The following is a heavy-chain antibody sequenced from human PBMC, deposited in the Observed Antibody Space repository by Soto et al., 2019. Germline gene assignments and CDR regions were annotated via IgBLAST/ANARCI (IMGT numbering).Heavy chain of an antibody. V-gene: IGHV4-59*01. Sequence: SETLSLTCTVSGGSISSYYWSWIRQPPGKGLEWIGYIYYSGSTNYNPSLKSRVTISVDTSKNQFSLKLSSVTAADTAVYYCARDLWFGKLSAENWFDPWGQGTLVTVS. J-gene: IGHJ5*02. CDR2: IYYSGST. CDR3: ARDLWFGKLSAENWFDP. CDR1: GGSISSYY. D-gene: IGHD3-10*01.